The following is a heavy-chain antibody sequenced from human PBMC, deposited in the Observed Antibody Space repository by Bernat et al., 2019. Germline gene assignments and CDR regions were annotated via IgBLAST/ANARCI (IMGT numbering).Heavy chain of an antibody. Sequence: QVQLVESGGGVVQPERSLRLSCAASGFTFSSYGMLWVRQAPCKGLEWVAIIWYDGSNKYYVDSVKGRFTISRDSSKNTVYLQMNSLRAEDTAVYYCARLGSRWSFDYWGQGTLVTVSS. CDR1: GFTFSSYG. D-gene: IGHD6-13*01. V-gene: IGHV3-33*01. J-gene: IGHJ4*02. CDR3: ARLGSRWSFDY. CDR2: IWYDGSNK.